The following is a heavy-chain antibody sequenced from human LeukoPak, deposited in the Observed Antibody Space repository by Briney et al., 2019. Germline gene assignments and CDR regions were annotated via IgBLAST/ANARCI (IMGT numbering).Heavy chain of an antibody. CDR3: ARVDTAMVYY. J-gene: IGHJ4*02. CDR2: IYHSGST. D-gene: IGHD5-18*01. V-gene: IGHV4-30-2*01. Sequence: SQTLSLTCAVSGGSISSGGYSWSWIRQPPGKGLEWIGYIYHSGSTYYNPSLKSRVTISVDRSKNQFSLKLSSVTAADTAVDYCARVDTAMVYYWGQGTLVTVSS. CDR1: GGSISSGGYS.